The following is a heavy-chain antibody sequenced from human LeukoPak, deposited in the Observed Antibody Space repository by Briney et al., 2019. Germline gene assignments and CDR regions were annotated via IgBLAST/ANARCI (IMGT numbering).Heavy chain of an antibody. J-gene: IGHJ4*02. V-gene: IGHV1-2*02. CDR1: GYTFSGTGWY. D-gene: IGHD2-8*01. CDR2: IYPYTGAT. Sequence: DSVKVSCKASGYTFSGTGWYLYWLRQAPGQGLECMRWIYPYTGATHYAQKFQGRVAMTRDTSISTAYMELSRLRPDDTAVYYCARDLHVLMVYPELYYFDYWGQGTLVTVSS. CDR3: ARDLHVLMVYPELYYFDY.